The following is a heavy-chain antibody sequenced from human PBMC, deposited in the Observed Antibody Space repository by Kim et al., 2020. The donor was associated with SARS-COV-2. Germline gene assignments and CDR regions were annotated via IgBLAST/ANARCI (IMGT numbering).Heavy chain of an antibody. CDR3: ARDEVTAVMVYWYFDL. D-gene: IGHD2-21*02. CDR2: INPNSGGR. Sequence: ASVKVSCKASGYTFTGYYMHWVRQAPGQGLEWMGWINPNSGGRNYAQKFQGRVTMTRDTSISTAYMELSRLRSDDTAVYYCARDEVTAVMVYWYFDLWGRGTLVTVSS. CDR1: GYTFTGYY. V-gene: IGHV1-2*02. J-gene: IGHJ2*01.